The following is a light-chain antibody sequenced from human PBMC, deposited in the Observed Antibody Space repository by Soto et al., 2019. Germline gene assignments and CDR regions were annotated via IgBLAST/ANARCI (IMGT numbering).Light chain of an antibody. CDR3: CSFAVGAAVV. Sequence: QSALTQPASVSASPGQSITISCTGTSSNVGTYDLVSWYQHHPDKAPKLIIYEGTKRPSGISSRFSGSKSGNTASLTSSGLQAEEDADYYCCSFAVGAAVVFGGGTKVTVL. J-gene: IGLJ2*01. V-gene: IGLV2-23*01. CDR2: EGT. CDR1: SSNVGTYDL.